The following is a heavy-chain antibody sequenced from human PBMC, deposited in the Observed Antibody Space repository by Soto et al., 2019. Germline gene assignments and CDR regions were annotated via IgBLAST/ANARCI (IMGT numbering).Heavy chain of an antibody. V-gene: IGHV3-30-3*01. CDR2: MSKGGSS. CDR1: GFTLSSYT. Sequence: GGSLRLSCAASGFTLSSYTMHWVRQAPGKGLEWVAVMSKGGSSNYADSVRGRFTISRDISKNTLYLQVNSLRAEDTAVYYCAREVDYSSAYGISSSFDYWGHGTLVTVSS. J-gene: IGHJ4*01. D-gene: IGHD6-6*01. CDR3: AREVDYSSAYGISSSFDY.